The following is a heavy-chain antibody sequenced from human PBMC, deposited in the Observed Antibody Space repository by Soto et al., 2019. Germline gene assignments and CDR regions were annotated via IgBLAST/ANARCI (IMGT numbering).Heavy chain of an antibody. CDR1: GGSISSYH. CDR3: GRDAGGRGDGAFDI. CDR2: IHYTGST. Sequence: QVQLQESGPGLVKPSETLSLTCTVSGGSISSYHWSWIRQPPGKGLEWIGYIHYTGSTKYNPSLKSRVTISVDTSKNQSSLKLSSVSAADTAVYYCGRDAGGRGDGAFDIWGQGTLVTVSS. V-gene: IGHV4-59*01. D-gene: IGHD3-16*01. J-gene: IGHJ3*02.